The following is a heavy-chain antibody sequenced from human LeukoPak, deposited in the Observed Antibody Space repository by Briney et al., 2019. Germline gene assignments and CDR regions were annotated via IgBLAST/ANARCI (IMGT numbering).Heavy chain of an antibody. CDR1: GFTLSSYG. V-gene: IGHV3-30*02. CDR3: AADFDY. CDR2: IRSDGNYK. Sequence: GGSLRLSCAASGFTLSSYGMHWVRQAPGKGLEWVAFIRSDGNYKYYSDSVKGRFTISRDNSKNTLYLQMDSLRAEDTAIYYCAADFDYWGQGTLVTVSS. J-gene: IGHJ4*02.